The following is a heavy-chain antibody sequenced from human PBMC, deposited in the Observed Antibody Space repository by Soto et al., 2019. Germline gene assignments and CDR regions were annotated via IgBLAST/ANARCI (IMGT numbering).Heavy chain of an antibody. Sequence: PSDTLSLTCAVYGGSFSVYYWSWIRQPPGKGLEWIGEINHSGSTNYNPSLKSRVTISVDTSKNQFSLKLSSVTAADTAVYYCAREDNPVGWYGGFDYWGQGTLVTVSS. V-gene: IGHV4-34*01. J-gene: IGHJ4*02. CDR2: INHSGST. CDR3: AREDNPVGWYGGFDY. CDR1: GGSFSVYY. D-gene: IGHD6-19*01.